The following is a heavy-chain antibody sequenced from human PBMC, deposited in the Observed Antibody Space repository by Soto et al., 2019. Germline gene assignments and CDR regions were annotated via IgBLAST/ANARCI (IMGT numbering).Heavy chain of an antibody. J-gene: IGHJ3*02. CDR2: IYFRGNT. CDR3: AREGGSYDIAGYWISGAFYI. CDR1: GASISRIDYY. D-gene: IGHD3-22*01. V-gene: IGHV4-31*03. Sequence: PSETLYLTCSVSGASISRIDYYWTWIRQHPEKGLEWIGNIYFRGNTYYSPSLESRLTISVDTSKNQFSRKLTSVTAADTAVYYCAREGGSYDIAGYWISGAFYIWGQATMVTVSS.